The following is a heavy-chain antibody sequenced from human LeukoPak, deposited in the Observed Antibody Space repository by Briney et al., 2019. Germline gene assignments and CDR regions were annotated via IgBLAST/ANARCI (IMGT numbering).Heavy chain of an antibody. CDR3: AKAYGSNGYFQLPIDC. Sequence: PGGSLRLSCAASGFTFSNYEMNWVRQAPGKGLEWVSYISSSGSTIYYADSVKGRFTISRDNAKNSLYLQMNSLRAEDTAVYYCAKAYGSNGYFQLPIDCWGQGTLVTVSS. D-gene: IGHD3-22*01. CDR2: ISSSGSTI. CDR1: GFTFSNYE. V-gene: IGHV3-48*03. J-gene: IGHJ4*02.